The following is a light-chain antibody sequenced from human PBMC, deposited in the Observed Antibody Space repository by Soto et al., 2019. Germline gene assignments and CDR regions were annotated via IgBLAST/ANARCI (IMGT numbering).Light chain of an antibody. CDR3: QQRSDSLT. CDR2: WAS. V-gene: IGKV4-1*01. CDR1: QSVLHTSNNKNY. Sequence: DIVMTQSPDSLAVSLGERATINCKSSQSVLHTSNNKNYLAWYQQKPGQPPKLLIYWASTRESGVPDRFSGSGSGTDFTLTISSLEPEDFAVYYCQQRSDSLTFGGGTKVEIK. J-gene: IGKJ4*01.